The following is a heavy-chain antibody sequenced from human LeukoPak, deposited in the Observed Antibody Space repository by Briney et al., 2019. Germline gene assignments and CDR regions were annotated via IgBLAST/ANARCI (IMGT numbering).Heavy chain of an antibody. V-gene: IGHV4-59*01. D-gene: IGHD2-2*01. J-gene: IGHJ3*02. CDR3: ARGHVVAPADNAFDI. Sequence: SETLSLTCTVSGGSISSYYWSWIRQPPGKGLEWIGYIYYSGSTNYNPSLKSRVTISVDTSKNQFSLKLNSVTAADTAVYYCARGHVVAPADNAFDIWGQGTTVTVSS. CDR1: GGSISSYY. CDR2: IYYSGST.